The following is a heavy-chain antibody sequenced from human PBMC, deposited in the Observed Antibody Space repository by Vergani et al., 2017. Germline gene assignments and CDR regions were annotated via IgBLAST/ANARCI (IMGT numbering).Heavy chain of an antibody. D-gene: IGHD4-11*01. J-gene: IGHJ4*02. CDR2: IWYDGSNK. CDR1: GFTFSSYG. Sequence: QVQLVESGGGVVQPGRSLRLSCAASGFTFSSYGMHWVRQAPGKGLEWVAVIWYDGSNKYYADSVKGRFTISRDNSKNTLYLQMNSLRAEDTAVYYCARDPYSNYLFDYWGQGTLVTGSS. V-gene: IGHV3-33*01. CDR3: ARDPYSNYLFDY.